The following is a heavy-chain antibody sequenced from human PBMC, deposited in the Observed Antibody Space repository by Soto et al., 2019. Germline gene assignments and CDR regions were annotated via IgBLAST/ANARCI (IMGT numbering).Heavy chain of an antibody. J-gene: IGHJ4*02. Sequence: SETLSLTCTVSGGSISSGDYYWTWIRQPPGKGLEWIAYIHNTGSPYYNLSLKSRLTISLDTSKDQFSLRLSSVTAADTAVYYCARSRHSGSYFFDYWGQGXLVTVYS. D-gene: IGHD1-26*01. CDR3: ARSRHSGSYFFDY. CDR2: IHNTGSP. V-gene: IGHV4-30-4*01. CDR1: GGSISSGDYY.